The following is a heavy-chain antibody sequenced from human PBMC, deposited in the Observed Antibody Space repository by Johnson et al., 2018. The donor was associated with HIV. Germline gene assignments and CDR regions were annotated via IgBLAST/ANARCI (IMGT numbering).Heavy chain of an antibody. D-gene: IGHD3-10*01. CDR1: GFTFSDYY. CDR3: ARVQLLADDVFNI. CDR2: ISSDGSNK. V-gene: IGHV3-30-3*01. Sequence: QEKLVESGGGLVKPGGSLRLSCAASGFTFSDYYMSWIRQAPGKGLEWVAVISSDGSNKYYADSVKGRFTISRDNSKYTLYLQMDSLGAEDTAVYYCARVQLLADDVFNIWGQGTMVTVSS. J-gene: IGHJ3*02.